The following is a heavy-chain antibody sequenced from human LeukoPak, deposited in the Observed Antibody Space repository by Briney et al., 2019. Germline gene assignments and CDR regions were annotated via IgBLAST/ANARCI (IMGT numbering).Heavy chain of an antibody. V-gene: IGHV5-51*01. CDR3: ARKTGGMDV. J-gene: IGHJ6*02. CDR1: GYSFNTYW. D-gene: IGHD1-14*01. CDR2: IYGGESDT. Sequence: GESLKISCKGSGYSFNTYWIGWVRHMPGKGLEWMGIIYGGESDTRYSPSFQGQVTISADKSITTAYLQWSSLKASDTAIYYCARKTGGMDVWGQGTTVTVSS.